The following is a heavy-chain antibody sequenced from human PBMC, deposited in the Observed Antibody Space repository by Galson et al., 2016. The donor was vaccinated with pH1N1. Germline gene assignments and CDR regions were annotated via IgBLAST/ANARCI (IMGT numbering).Heavy chain of an antibody. V-gene: IGHV6-1*01. CDR3: VREDIVVGEGWHHGMDA. Sequence: CAISGDSVSSSNAAWNWIRQSPSRGLEWLGRTYYRSKWYNDYAPSVKSRITVKADTSKNQFSLKLSSVTAADTAVYYCVREDIVVGEGWHHGMDAWGQGTTVTVSS. D-gene: IGHD2-2*01. J-gene: IGHJ6*02. CDR2: TYYRSKWYN. CDR1: GDSVSSSNAA.